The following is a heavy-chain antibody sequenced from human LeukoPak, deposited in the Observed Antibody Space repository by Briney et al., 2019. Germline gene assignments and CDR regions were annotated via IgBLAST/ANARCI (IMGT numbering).Heavy chain of an antibody. CDR2: IYYSGST. CDR1: GGSISSYY. Sequence: PSETLSLTCTVSGGSISSYYWIWIRQPPGKGLEWIGYIYYSGSTNYNPSLKSRVTISVDTSKNQFSLKLSSVTAADTAVYYCARTYSSSVPFDYWGQGTLVTVSS. CDR3: ARTYSSSVPFDY. J-gene: IGHJ4*02. V-gene: IGHV4-59*01. D-gene: IGHD6-6*01.